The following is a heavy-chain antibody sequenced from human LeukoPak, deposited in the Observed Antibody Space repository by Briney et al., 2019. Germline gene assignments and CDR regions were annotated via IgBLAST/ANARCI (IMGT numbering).Heavy chain of an antibody. CDR1: GFTFSSYS. V-gene: IGHV3-21*01. D-gene: IGHD6-13*01. J-gene: IGHJ6*02. Sequence: PGGSLRLSCAASGFTFSSYSMNWVRQAPGKGLEWVSSISSSSSYIYYADSVKGRFTISRDNAKNSLYLQMNSLRAGDTAVYYCARGVSSSGYYYYGMDVWGQGTTVTVSS. CDR2: ISSSSSYI. CDR3: ARGVSSSGYYYYGMDV.